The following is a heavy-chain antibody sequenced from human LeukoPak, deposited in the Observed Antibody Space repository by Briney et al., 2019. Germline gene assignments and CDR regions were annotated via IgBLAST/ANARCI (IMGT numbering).Heavy chain of an antibody. CDR2: ISTSDGTT. Sequence: GESLRLSCAASGFTFSTYAMSWVRQAPGKGLEWVSDISTSDGTTYYADSVKGRFTISRDNSKNTLYLQMNSLRAEDTAAYYCAEPRADDYIYDYWGQGTLVTVSS. CDR3: AEPRADDYIYDY. V-gene: IGHV3-23*01. CDR1: GFTFSTYA. D-gene: IGHD5-24*01. J-gene: IGHJ4*02.